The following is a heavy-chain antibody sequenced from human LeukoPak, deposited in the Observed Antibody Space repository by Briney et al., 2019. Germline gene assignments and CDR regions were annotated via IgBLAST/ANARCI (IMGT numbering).Heavy chain of an antibody. CDR2: IRSDGART. CDR1: GFIFSSFS. V-gene: IGHV3-48*04. D-gene: IGHD1-7*01. CDR3: ARMNYISTGWGAPFDY. Sequence: GGSLRLSCAASGFIFSSFSMNWVRQAPGKGLEWVSYIRSDGARTGYTGAVKGRFTISRDNAKNSLYLQMNSLRVEDTAVYYCARMNYISTGWGAPFDYWGQGVLVTVSS. J-gene: IGHJ4*02.